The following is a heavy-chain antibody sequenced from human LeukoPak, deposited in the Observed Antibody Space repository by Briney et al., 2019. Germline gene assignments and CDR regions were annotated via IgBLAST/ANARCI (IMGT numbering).Heavy chain of an antibody. CDR3: ARGENWFDP. CDR1: GYTFPSYG. CDR2: ISTYNGNA. Sequence: GASVKVSCKASGYTFPSYGIIWVGQAPGQGLEWMGWISTYNGNANYAQRLQGRVTMTTDTSTSTAYMELRSLRSDDTAVYYCARGENWFDPWGQGTLVTVSS. J-gene: IGHJ5*02. V-gene: IGHV1-18*01.